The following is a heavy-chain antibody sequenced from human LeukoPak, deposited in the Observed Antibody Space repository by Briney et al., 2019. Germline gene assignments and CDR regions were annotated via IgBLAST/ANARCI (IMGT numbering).Heavy chain of an antibody. CDR1: GGTFSSYA. CDR3: ARRDDYGDLNWFDP. CDR2: IIPIFGTA. D-gene: IGHD4-17*01. Sequence: VASVKVSCKASGGTFSSYAISWVRQAPGQGLEWMGGIIPIFGTANYAQKFQGRVTITADESTSTAYMELSSLRSEDTAVYYCARRDDYGDLNWFDPWGQGTLVTVSS. V-gene: IGHV1-69*13. J-gene: IGHJ5*02.